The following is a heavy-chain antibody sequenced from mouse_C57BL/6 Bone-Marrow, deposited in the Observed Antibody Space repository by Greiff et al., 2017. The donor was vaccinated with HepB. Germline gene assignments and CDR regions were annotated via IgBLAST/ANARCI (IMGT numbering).Heavy chain of an antibody. D-gene: IGHD1-1*01. Sequence: EVKVVESEGGLVQPGSSMKLSCTASGFTFSDYYMAWVRQVPEKGLEWVANINYDGSSTYYLDSLKSRFIISRDNAKNILYLQMSSLKSEDTATYYCARDVLRWYFDVWGTGTTVTVSS. CDR2: INYDGSST. J-gene: IGHJ1*03. CDR3: ARDVLRWYFDV. CDR1: GFTFSDYY. V-gene: IGHV5-16*01.